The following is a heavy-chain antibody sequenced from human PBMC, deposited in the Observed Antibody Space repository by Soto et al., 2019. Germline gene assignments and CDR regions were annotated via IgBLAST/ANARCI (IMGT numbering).Heavy chain of an antibody. CDR1: GFTFSNYA. CDR2: ISSAVNT. CDR3: AKQVRDGTSSPYYFDY. D-gene: IGHD6-6*01. V-gene: IGHV3-23*01. J-gene: IGHJ4*02. Sequence: PGGSLRLSCAASGFTFSNYAMSWVRQAPGQGLEWVSAISSAVNTYYADSVKGRFTISSDNPKNTLSLQMNSLRADDTAVYYCAKQVRDGTSSPYYFDYWGQGTLVTVSS.